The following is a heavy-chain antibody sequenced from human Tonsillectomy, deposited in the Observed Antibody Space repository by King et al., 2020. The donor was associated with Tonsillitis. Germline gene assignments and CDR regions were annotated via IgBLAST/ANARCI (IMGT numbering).Heavy chain of an antibody. CDR2: ISSSSSYI. CDR1: GFTFSSYS. D-gene: IGHD3-10*01. J-gene: IGHJ4*02. V-gene: IGHV3-21*01. Sequence: VQLVESGGGLVKPGGSLRLSCAASGFTFSSYSMNWVRQAPGKGLEWVSSISSSSSYIYYADSVKGRFTISRDNAKNSLYLQMNSLRAEDTAVYYCVGDSPGYYGSGSYFDPPREPFDYWGQGTLVTVSS. CDR3: VGDSPGYYGSGSYFDPPREPFDY.